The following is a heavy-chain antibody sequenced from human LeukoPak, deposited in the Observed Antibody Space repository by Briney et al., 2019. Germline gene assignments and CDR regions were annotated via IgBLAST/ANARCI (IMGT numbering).Heavy chain of an antibody. Sequence: SETLSLTCTVSGDSITIYHWSWIRQPPGKGPEWIGFIHYTGTTNYSPSLRSRVTISVDTSKNQFSLKLSSVTAADTAVYYCARDTGRDGGLDYWGQGTLVTVSS. CDR2: IHYTGTT. CDR3: ARDTGRDGGLDY. V-gene: IGHV4-59*01. D-gene: IGHD1-1*01. CDR1: GDSITIYH. J-gene: IGHJ4*02.